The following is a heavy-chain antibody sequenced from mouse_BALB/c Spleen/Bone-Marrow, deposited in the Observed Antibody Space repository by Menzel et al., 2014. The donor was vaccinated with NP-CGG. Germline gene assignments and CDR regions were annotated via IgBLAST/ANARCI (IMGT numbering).Heavy chain of an antibody. D-gene: IGHD1-1*01. V-gene: IGHV14-3*02. J-gene: IGHJ1*01. Sequence: EVQGVESGAELVKPGASVKLSCTASGFNIKDTYMHWVKERPEQGLEWIGRIDPANGNTKYDPKFQGKATITADTSSNTAYLQLSSLTSEDTAVYYCVYGRDWYFDVWGAGTTSPSPQ. CDR3: VYGRDWYFDV. CDR1: GFNIKDTY. CDR2: IDPANGNT.